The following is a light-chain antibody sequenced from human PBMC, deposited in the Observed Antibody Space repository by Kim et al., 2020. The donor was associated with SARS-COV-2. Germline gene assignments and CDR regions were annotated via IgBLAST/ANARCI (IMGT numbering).Light chain of an antibody. V-gene: IGLV3-21*04. CDR1: NIGSNN. CDR3: HVCDSSSDVV. Sequence: SYELTQPPSVSVAPGKTARITCGGNNIGSNNVHWYQQKPGQAPVLVIYYDSDRPSGIPERFSGSNSGNTATLTISRVEAGDEADYYCHVCDSSSDVVFGGGTQLTVL. CDR2: YDS. J-gene: IGLJ2*01.